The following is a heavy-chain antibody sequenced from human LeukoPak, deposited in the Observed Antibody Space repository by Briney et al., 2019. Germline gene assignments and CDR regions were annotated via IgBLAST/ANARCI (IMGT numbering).Heavy chain of an antibody. Sequence: SQTLFLTCTVSGGSVSGGDYYWSWIRQPPGKGLEWIGYIHYSGSTYYSPSLKSRVTISIDTSKNQFSLKLSSVTAADTAVYYCAREVTTANFDSWGQGTLVTVSS. CDR3: AREVTTANFDS. CDR1: GGSVSGGDYY. V-gene: IGHV4-30-4*08. J-gene: IGHJ4*02. CDR2: IHYSGST. D-gene: IGHD4-11*01.